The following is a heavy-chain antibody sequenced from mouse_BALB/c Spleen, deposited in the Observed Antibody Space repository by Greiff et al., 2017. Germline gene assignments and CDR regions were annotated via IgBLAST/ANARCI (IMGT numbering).Heavy chain of an antibody. Sequence: QVQLQQSGAELVRPGTSVKVSCKASGYAFTNYLIEWVKQRPGQGLEWIGVINPGSGGTNYNEKFKGKATLTADKSSSTAYMQLSSLTSDDSAVYFCARSWDYFDDWGQGTTLTVSS. CDR1: GYAFTNYL. V-gene: IGHV1-54*01. CDR2: INPGSGGT. D-gene: IGHD4-1*01. CDR3: ARSWDYFDD. J-gene: IGHJ2*01.